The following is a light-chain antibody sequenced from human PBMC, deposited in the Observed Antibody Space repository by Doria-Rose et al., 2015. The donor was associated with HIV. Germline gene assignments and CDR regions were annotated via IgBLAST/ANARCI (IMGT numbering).Light chain of an antibody. CDR3: QQYYDTPS. CDR2: WPS. V-gene: IGKV4-1*01. CDR1: QSLLYTSKNY. Sequence: DIQVTQSPESLGMSLGERATLNCKSNQSLLYTSKNYLAWSQHKPGQRTRVLIYWPSTRKSGVPARFSGSGSGTDLTLTISSLEAEDVAVKYCQQYYDTPSFGPGTTVDIK. J-gene: IGKJ3*01.